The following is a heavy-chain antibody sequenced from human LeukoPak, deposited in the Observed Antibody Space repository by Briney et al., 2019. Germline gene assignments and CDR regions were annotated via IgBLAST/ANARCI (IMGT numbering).Heavy chain of an antibody. CDR3: ARDSYYDFWSGYGDYYYYGMDV. CDR1: GGSISSYY. J-gene: IGHJ6*02. V-gene: IGHV4-4*07. D-gene: IGHD3-3*01. Sequence: SETLPLTCTVSGGSISSYYWSWIRQPAGKGLEWIGRIYTSGSTNYNPSLKSRVTMSVDTSKNQFSLKLSSVTAADTAVYYCARDSYYDFWSGYGDYYYYGMDVWGQGTTVTVSS. CDR2: IYTSGST.